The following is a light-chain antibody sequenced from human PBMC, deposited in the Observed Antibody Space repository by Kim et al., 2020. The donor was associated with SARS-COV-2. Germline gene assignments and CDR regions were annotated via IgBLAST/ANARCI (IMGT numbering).Light chain of an antibody. V-gene: IGLV9-49*01. Sequence: CTLSSGYSNYKGDWYQQRPGKGPRFVMRVGTGGIVGSKGDGIPDRFSVLGSGLNRYLTIKNIQEEDESDYHCGADHGSGSNFVVVFGGGTQLTVL. CDR3: GADHGSGSNFVVV. J-gene: IGLJ2*01. CDR1: SGYSNYK. CDR2: VGTGGIVG.